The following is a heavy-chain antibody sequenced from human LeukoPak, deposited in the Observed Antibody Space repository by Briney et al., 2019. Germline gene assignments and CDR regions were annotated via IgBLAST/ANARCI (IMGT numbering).Heavy chain of an antibody. Sequence: SETLSLTCAVSGGSISSGGYSWSWIRQPPGKGLEWIGYIYHSGSTYYNPSLKSRVTMTVDRTKNQFSLKLSSVTAADTAVYFCARVPYDSSGYHFDYWGQGTLVTVSS. D-gene: IGHD3-22*01. J-gene: IGHJ4*02. CDR2: IYHSGST. CDR1: GGSISSGGYS. V-gene: IGHV4-30-2*01. CDR3: ARVPYDSSGYHFDY.